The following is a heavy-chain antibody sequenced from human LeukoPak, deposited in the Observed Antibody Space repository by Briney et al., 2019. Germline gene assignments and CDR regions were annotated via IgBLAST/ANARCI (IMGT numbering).Heavy chain of an antibody. CDR2: ISPYNGAT. D-gene: IGHD1-1*01. V-gene: IGHV1-18*01. Sequence: ASVKVSCKASGYTFTTYGITWIRQAPGQGLEWLGWISPYNGATEYAQNLQDRVSMTTDTSTNTAYIEVRSLKSDDTAVYYCARDSDWNVDYWGQGTTVTVSS. CDR1: GYTFTTYG. J-gene: IGHJ6*02. CDR3: ARDSDWNVDY.